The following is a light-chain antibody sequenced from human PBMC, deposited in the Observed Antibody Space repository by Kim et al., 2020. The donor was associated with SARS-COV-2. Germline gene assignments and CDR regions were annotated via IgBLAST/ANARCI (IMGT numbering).Light chain of an antibody. CDR3: MQDDDLPYT. CDR1: QDISYR. J-gene: IGKJ2*01. V-gene: IGKV1-33*01. Sequence: VDRGTITCQASQDISYRLNWYQQKPGKAPKVVIADASNLQSGAPSRFSGSGSGTEFTFSINNLQPEDIATYYCMQDDDLPYTFGRGTKLEI. CDR2: DAS.